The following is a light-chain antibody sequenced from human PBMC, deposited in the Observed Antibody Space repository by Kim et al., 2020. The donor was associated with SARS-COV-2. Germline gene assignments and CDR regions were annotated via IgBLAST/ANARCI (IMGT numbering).Light chain of an antibody. Sequence: PGTTARITCGGNNIGSKSVHWYQQKPGQAPVLVVYADSDRPSGIPERFSGSNSGNTATLTISSVEAGDEADYYCQVWDSSSDHPVVFGGGTQLTVL. CDR2: ADS. CDR3: QVWDSSSDHPVV. J-gene: IGLJ2*01. V-gene: IGLV3-21*03. CDR1: NIGSKS.